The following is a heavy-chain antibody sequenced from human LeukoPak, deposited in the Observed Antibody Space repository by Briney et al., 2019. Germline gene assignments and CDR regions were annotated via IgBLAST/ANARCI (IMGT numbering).Heavy chain of an antibody. V-gene: IGHV7-4-1*02. CDR3: ARDPRRDGYNWNFDY. CDR2: INTNTGNP. D-gene: IGHD5-24*01. Sequence: ASVKVSCKASGYTFTSYALNWVRQAPGQGLEWMGWINTNTGNPTYARGFTGRFVLSLDTSVSTAYLQISSLTAEDTAVYYCARDPRRDGYNWNFDYWGQGTLVTVSS. J-gene: IGHJ4*02. CDR1: GYTFTSYA.